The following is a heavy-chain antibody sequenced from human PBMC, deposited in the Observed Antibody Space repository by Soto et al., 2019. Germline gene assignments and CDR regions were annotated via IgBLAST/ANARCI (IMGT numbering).Heavy chain of an antibody. D-gene: IGHD6-6*01. CDR1: GGTITSGRSS. CDR3: VRESVASGPNYFDT. J-gene: IGHJ5*02. CDR2: IYHSGST. Sequence: QLQLQESGSGLVKPSQTLSLTCSVSGGTITSGRSSWNWICQSPGKGLEWIAYIYHSGSTYYNPSLKSRVTISVDRSENQFSLKLTSVTAADTAVYYCVRESVASGPNYFDTWGPGTLVTVSS. V-gene: IGHV4-30-2*06.